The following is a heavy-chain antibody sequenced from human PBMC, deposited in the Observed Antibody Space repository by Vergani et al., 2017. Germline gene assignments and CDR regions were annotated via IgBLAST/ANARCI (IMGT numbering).Heavy chain of an antibody. D-gene: IGHD2-2*02. J-gene: IGHJ4*02. CDR2: ISYDGSNK. V-gene: IGHV3-30*03. CDR1: GFTFSSYG. Sequence: QVQLVESGGGVVQPGRSLRLSCAASGFTFSSYGMHWVRQAPGKGLEWVAVISYDGSNKYYADSVKGRFTISRDNSKNTLYLQMNSLRAEDTAVYYCASRYCSSTSCYSPESDYWGQGTLVTVSS. CDR3: ASRYCSSTSCYSPESDY.